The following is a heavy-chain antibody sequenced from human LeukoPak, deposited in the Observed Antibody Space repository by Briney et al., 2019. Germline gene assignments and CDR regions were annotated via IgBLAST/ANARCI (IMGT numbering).Heavy chain of an antibody. Sequence: QAGGSLRLSCAASGFTFSSYAMSWVRQAPGKGLEWVSVIYSGGSTYYADSVKGRFTISRDNSKNTLYLQMNSLRAEDTAVYYCARESSGSSRKAYDWGQGTLVTVSS. CDR2: IYSGGST. CDR1: GFTFSSYA. V-gene: IGHV3-53*01. CDR3: ARESSGSSRKAYD. J-gene: IGHJ4*02. D-gene: IGHD3-10*01.